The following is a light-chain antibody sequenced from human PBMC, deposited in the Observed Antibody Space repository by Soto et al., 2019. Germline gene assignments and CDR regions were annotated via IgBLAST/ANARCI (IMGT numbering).Light chain of an antibody. Sequence: PGERATLSCRASQSVSSYLAWYQQKPGQAPRLLIYGASSRATGIPDRFSGSGSGTDFTLTISRLEPEDFAVYYCQQYNNWPPWTFGQGTKVDIK. CDR1: QSVSSY. J-gene: IGKJ1*01. V-gene: IGKV3D-15*01. CDR2: GAS. CDR3: QQYNNWPPWT.